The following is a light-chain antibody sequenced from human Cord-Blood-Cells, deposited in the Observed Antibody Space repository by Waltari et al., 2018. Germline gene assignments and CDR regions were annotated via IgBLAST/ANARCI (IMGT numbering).Light chain of an antibody. CDR1: QSISSY. J-gene: IGKJ5*01. V-gene: IGKV1-39*01. CDR2: AAS. Sequence: DIQMTQSPSSLSASVGDRVTITCRASQSISSYLNWYQQKPGKAPKLLIYAASSLQSGVPSRFSDSGSGTDFTLTISSLQPEDFATYYCQQSYSTITFGQGTRLEIK. CDR3: QQSYSTIT.